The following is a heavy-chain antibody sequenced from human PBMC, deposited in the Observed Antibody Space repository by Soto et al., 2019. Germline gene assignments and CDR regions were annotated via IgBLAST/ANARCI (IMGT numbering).Heavy chain of an antibody. CDR2: IYHSGST. CDR1: GGSISSSNW. Sequence: SETLSLTCAVSGGSISSSNWRSWVRQPPGKGLEWIGEIYHSGSTNYNPSLKSRVTISVDKSKNQFSLKLSSVTAADTAVYYCARLYYYDSSGYTPYYFDYWGQGTLVTVSS. CDR3: ARLYYYDSSGYTPYYFDY. V-gene: IGHV4-4*02. J-gene: IGHJ4*02. D-gene: IGHD3-22*01.